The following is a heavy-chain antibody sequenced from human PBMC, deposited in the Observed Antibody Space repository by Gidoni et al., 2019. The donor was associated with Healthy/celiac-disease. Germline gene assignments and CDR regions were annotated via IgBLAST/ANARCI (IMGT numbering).Heavy chain of an antibody. J-gene: IGHJ6*02. CDR1: GFTFSSYA. CDR3: AKVSSSWDYYYYGMDV. D-gene: IGHD6-13*01. V-gene: IGHV3-23*01. Sequence: EVQLLESGGGLVQPGGSLRLSCAASGFTFSSYAMSWVRQAPGKGLEWVSAISGSGGSTYYADSVKGRFTISRDNSKNTLYLQMNSLRAEDTAVYYCAKVSSSWDYYYYGMDVWGQGTTVTVSS. CDR2: ISGSGGST.